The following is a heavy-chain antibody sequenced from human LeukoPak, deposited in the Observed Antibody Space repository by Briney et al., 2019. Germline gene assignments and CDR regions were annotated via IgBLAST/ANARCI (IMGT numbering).Heavy chain of an antibody. CDR3: ARRGRDGYSP. J-gene: IGHJ5*02. V-gene: IGHV4-59*01. CDR1: VGSISRYY. CDR2: IYSSGST. D-gene: IGHD5-24*01. Sequence: PSETLSLTCTVSVGSISRYYWSWIRQTPGKGLGWIGYIYSSGSTNYNPSIKSRVTISVDTSKNQFSLKLSSATAADTAVYYCARRGRDGYSPWGQGTLVTVSS.